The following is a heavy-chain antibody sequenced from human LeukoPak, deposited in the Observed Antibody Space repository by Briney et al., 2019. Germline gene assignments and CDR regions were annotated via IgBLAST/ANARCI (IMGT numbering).Heavy chain of an antibody. CDR3: ARSTLGY. CDR2: INPNSGGT. Sequence: GASVKVSCKASGYTFTGQYLHWVRQAPGQGLEWMGWINPNSGGTNYAQNFQGRVTMTRDTSISTAYMELNSLRSDDTAVYYCARSTLGYWGQGTLVTVSS. J-gene: IGHJ4*02. V-gene: IGHV1-2*02. CDR1: GYTFTGQY.